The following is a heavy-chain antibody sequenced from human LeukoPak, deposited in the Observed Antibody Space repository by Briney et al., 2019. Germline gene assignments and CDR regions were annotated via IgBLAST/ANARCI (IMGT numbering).Heavy chain of an antibody. J-gene: IGHJ4*02. CDR1: GFTFRSHA. CDR2: IYENGGTT. V-gene: IGHV3-23*01. Sequence: GGSLRLSCVGSGFTFRSHAMSWVRQAPEKGLEFVSGIYENGGTTYYADSVRGRFTISRDNSKNTLDLQMNSLRAEDTAVYYCAKKRASGWYPHYFDYWGQGTLVTVSS. CDR3: AKKRASGWYPHYFDY. D-gene: IGHD6-13*01.